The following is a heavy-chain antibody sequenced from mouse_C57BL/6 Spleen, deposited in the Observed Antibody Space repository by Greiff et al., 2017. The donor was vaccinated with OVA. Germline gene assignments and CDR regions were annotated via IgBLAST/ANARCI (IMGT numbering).Heavy chain of an antibody. V-gene: IGHV14-4*01. CDR2: IDPENGDT. CDR3: TVIYYDYAGFAY. CDR1: GFNIKDDY. J-gene: IGHJ3*01. Sequence: VQLQQSGAELVRPGASVKLSCTASGFNIKDDYMHWVKQRPEQGLEWIGWIDPENGDTEYASKFQGKATITADTSSNTAYLQLSSLTSEDTAVYYCTVIYYDYAGFAYWGQGTLVTVSA. D-gene: IGHD2-4*01.